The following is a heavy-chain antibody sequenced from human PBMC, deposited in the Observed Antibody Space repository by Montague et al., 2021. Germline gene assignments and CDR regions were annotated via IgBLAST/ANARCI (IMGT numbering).Heavy chain of an antibody. CDR3: ARRLGIRAPFDY. D-gene: IGHD7-27*01. Sequence: SETPSLTCTVTGGSISEFYWSWIRQSPEKGLEWIGYIYDSGTTNYNPSLKSRVTISADTSMNQSSLNLRSVTAADTAVYFCARRLGIRAPFDYWGQGTLVTVSS. CDR2: IYDSGTT. J-gene: IGHJ4*02. V-gene: IGHV4-59*08. CDR1: GGSISEFY.